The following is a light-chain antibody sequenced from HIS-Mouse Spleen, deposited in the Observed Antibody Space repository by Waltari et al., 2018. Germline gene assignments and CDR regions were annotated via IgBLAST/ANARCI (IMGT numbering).Light chain of an antibody. CDR2: DAS. Sequence: SYVLTQPPSVSVAPGKTARITCGGNNIGSKSVHWYQQKPGQAPVLVVYDASDRPSGIPERCSGSNSGNTATLTISRVEAGDEADYYCQVWDSSSDHVVFGGGTKLTVL. CDR1: NIGSKS. V-gene: IGLV3-21*03. CDR3: QVWDSSSDHVV. J-gene: IGLJ2*01.